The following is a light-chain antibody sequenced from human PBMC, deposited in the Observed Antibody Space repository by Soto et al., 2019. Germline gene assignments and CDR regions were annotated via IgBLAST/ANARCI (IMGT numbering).Light chain of an antibody. Sequence: DIVMTQSPDSLAVSLGERATINCRSSQTLLYSSNNKNYLTWFQQKPGQPPQLLIYWASTRESGVPDRFSGSGSGTDFTLTISSLQAEDVAVYYCQQYYSIPWTFGQGTKVEIK. CDR3: QQYYSIPWT. CDR1: QTLLYSSNNKNY. J-gene: IGKJ1*01. CDR2: WAS. V-gene: IGKV4-1*01.